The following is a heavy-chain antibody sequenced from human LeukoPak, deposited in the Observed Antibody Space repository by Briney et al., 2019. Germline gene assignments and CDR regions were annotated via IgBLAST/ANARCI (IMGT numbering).Heavy chain of an antibody. CDR3: AGEPATTTVTYPFFDY. CDR2: IIPIFGTA. J-gene: IGHJ4*02. CDR1: GGTFSSYA. Sequence: EASVKVSCKASGGTFSSYAISWVRQAPGQGLEWMGGIIPIFGTANYAQKFQGRVTITTDESTSTAYMELSSRRSEDTAVYYCAGEPATTTVTYPFFDYWGQGTLVTVSS. D-gene: IGHD4-17*01. V-gene: IGHV1-69*05.